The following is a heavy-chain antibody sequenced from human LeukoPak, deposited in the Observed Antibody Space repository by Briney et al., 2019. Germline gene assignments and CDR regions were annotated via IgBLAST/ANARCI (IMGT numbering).Heavy chain of an antibody. V-gene: IGHV4-34*01. J-gene: IGHJ4*02. CDR2: INHSGST. CDR1: GGSFSGYY. D-gene: IGHD1-1*01. CDR3: ARGATGRVDY. Sequence: PSETLSLTCAVYGGSFSGYYWSWIRQPPGKGLEWIGEINHSGSTNYNPSLKGRVTISVDTTNNQFSLKLSSVTAADTAVYYCARGATGRVDYWGQGTLVTVSS.